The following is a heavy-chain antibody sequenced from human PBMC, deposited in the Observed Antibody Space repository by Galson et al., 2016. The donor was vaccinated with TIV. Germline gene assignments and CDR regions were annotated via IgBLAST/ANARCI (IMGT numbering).Heavy chain of an antibody. V-gene: IGHV4-61*02. CDR3: ARGGSGYYQVFDY. CDR1: GDSMTSGSYY. CDR2: IYTSGRN. Sequence: TLSLTCTVSGDSMTSGSYYWHWIRQPAGKGLEWIGRIYTSGRNNYNPSLKSRVTMSVDTSKNQFSLKLSSVTATDAAVYYCARGGSGYYQVFDYWGQGTLVTVSS. D-gene: IGHD3-3*01. J-gene: IGHJ4*02.